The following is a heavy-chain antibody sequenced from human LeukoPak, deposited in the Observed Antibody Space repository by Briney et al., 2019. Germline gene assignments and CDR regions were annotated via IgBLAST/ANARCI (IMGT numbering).Heavy chain of an antibody. V-gene: IGHV4-39*02. CDR3: ARDAAWSGYYDAFDI. D-gene: IGHD3-3*01. CDR1: GGSISSSSYY. Sequence: SETLSLTCTVSGGSISSSSYYWGWIRQPPGKGLEWIGSIYYSGSTYYNPSLKSRVTISVDTSKNQFSLKLSSVTAADTAVYYCARDAAWSGYYDAFDIWGQGTMVTVSS. CDR2: IYYSGST. J-gene: IGHJ3*02.